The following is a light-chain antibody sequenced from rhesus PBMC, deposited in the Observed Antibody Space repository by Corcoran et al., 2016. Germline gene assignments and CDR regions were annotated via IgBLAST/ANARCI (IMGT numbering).Light chain of an antibody. CDR3: QVWDSSSKYI. J-gene: IGLJ1*01. CDR1: NIGSKN. CDR2: ADS. Sequence: SYELPQPPSVSSASGQTARFTCGGDNIGSKNVHWYQQKPAQAPVLVIYADSKRPSGIPERFSGSNSGNTDTLTISRVEAGDEADYYCQVWDSSSKYIFGAGTRLTVL. V-gene: IGLV3-25*02.